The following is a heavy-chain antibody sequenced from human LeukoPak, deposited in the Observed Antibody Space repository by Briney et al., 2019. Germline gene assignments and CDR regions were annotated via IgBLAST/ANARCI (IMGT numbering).Heavy chain of an antibody. CDR3: AKYTYYYGSGSSHNWFDP. CDR2: ISGSGGST. J-gene: IGHJ5*02. CDR1: GFTVSSNY. Sequence: GGSLRLSCGVSGFTVSSNYMSWVRQAPGKGLEWVSAISGSGGSTYYADSVKGRFTISRDNSKNTLYLQMNSLRAEDTAVYYCAKYTYYYGSGSSHNWFDPWGQGTLVSVSS. V-gene: IGHV3-23*01. D-gene: IGHD3-10*01.